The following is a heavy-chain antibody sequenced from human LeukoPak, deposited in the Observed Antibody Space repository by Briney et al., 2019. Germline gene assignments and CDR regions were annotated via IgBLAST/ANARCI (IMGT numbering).Heavy chain of an antibody. CDR3: AKSGGYGLIDY. J-gene: IGHJ4*02. V-gene: IGHV4-38-2*02. Sequence: SETLSLTCTVSVYSITRGYYWGWIRQPPGKGLEWIGSIHHSGNTYYNPSLKSRVTISVDTSKNQFSLRLSSVTAADTAMYYCAKSGGYGLIDYWGQGTLVTVSS. D-gene: IGHD1-26*01. CDR1: VYSITRGYY. CDR2: IHHSGNT.